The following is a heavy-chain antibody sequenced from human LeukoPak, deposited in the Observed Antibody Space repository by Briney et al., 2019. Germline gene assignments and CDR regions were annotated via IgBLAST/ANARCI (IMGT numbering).Heavy chain of an antibody. Sequence: GGSLRLSCAASGFTFSTYWMTWVRQAPGKGLEWVANIKQDGRGKYFVDSVKGRFTISRDNDKNSLYLQMSSLRADDTAVYYCARGDYNNRINPPRYLDYWGQGTLVTVSS. D-gene: IGHD4-11*01. CDR1: GFTFSTYW. J-gene: IGHJ4*02. CDR2: IKQDGRGK. CDR3: ARGDYNNRINPPRYLDY. V-gene: IGHV3-7*05.